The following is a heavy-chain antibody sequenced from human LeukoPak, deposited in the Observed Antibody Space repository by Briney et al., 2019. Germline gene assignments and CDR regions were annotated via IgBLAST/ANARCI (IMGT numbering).Heavy chain of an antibody. CDR1: GFTFSNSF. V-gene: IGHV3-74*01. CDR3: SGGGSITVAGY. D-gene: IGHD3-10*01. CDR2: INSDGSST. J-gene: IGHJ4*02. Sequence: GGSLRLSCAASGFTFSNSFMHWVRQAPGKGLVWVSRINSDGSSTNYADFVKGRFTISRDNAKNTLFLQMNSLRAEDSAVYYCSGGGSITVAGYWGQGTLVTVSS.